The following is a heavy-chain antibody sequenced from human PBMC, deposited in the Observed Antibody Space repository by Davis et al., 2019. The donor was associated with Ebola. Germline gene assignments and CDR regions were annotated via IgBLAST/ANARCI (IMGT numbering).Heavy chain of an antibody. CDR1: GGTFSSYA. CDR3: AREWVGATKDFDY. CDR2: INPNSGGT. Sequence: ASVKVSCKASGGTFSSYAISWVRQAPGQGLEWMGWINPNSGGTNYAQKFQGRVTMTRDTSISTAYMELSRLRSDDTAVYYCAREWVGATKDFDYWGQGTLVTVSS. J-gene: IGHJ4*02. D-gene: IGHD1-26*01. V-gene: IGHV1-2*02.